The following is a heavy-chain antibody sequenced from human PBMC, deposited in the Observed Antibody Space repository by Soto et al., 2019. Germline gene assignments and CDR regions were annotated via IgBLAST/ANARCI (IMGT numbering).Heavy chain of an antibody. J-gene: IGHJ6*02. CDR3: AKVKVWTCTNGVCLYYYGMDV. CDR2: ISGSGGST. V-gene: IGHV3-23*01. CDR1: GFTFSSYA. D-gene: IGHD2-8*01. Sequence: EVQLLESGGGLVQPGGSLRLSCAASGFTFSSYAMSWVRQAPGKGLEWVSAISGSGGSTYYADSVKGRFTISRDNSKNTLYLQMNSLRAEDTAVYYCAKVKVWTCTNGVCLYYYGMDVWGQGTTVTVSS.